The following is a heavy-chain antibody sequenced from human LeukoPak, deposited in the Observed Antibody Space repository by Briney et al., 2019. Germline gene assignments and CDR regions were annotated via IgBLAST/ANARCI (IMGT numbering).Heavy chain of an antibody. CDR3: ARDRTSGWGMNN. D-gene: IGHD6-19*01. CDR2: IYSGGST. Sequence: PGGSLRLSCAASGFSVSSNYMSWVRQAPGKGLEWVSFIYSGGSTYYADSVRGRFTISRDNSKNTLYLQMNSLRAEDTAVYYCARDRTSGWGMNNWGQGTLVTVSS. J-gene: IGHJ4*02. V-gene: IGHV3-66*01. CDR1: GFSVSSNY.